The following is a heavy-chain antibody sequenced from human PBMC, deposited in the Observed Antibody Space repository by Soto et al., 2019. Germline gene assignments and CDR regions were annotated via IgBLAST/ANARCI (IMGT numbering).Heavy chain of an antibody. D-gene: IGHD2-21*02. Sequence: EVQLVESGGDLVQPGGSLRLSCEVSGFTFSSYWMSWVRQAPGKGLEWVANIKPDGSEKNYVGSVRGRFTISRDNVKNSLYLQMNSLRAEDTAVYYCARDPARDMTLDFWGQGTLVTVSS. CDR2: IKPDGSEK. CDR1: GFTFSSYW. CDR3: ARDPARDMTLDF. J-gene: IGHJ4*02. V-gene: IGHV3-7*01.